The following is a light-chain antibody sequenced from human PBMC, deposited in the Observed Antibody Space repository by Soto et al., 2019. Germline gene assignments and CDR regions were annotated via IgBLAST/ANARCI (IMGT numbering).Light chain of an antibody. CDR3: QTWGTGIQV. V-gene: IGLV4-69*01. CDR2: VNSDGSH. J-gene: IGLJ6*01. CDR1: SGHSNYA. Sequence: QLVVTQSPSASASLGASVKLTCTLSSGHSNYAIAWHHQQPEKGPRYLMKVNSDGSHSLGLGIPDRFSGSSSGAERYLTISSLQPEDEADYYCQTWGTGIQVFGRGTKVTVL.